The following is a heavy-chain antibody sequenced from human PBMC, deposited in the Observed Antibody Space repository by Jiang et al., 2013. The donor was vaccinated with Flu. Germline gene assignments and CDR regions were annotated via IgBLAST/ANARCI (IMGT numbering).Heavy chain of an antibody. D-gene: IGHD1-1*01. CDR1: GYIFTSYH. J-gene: IGHJ3*02. Sequence: CKASGYIFTSYHIHWVRQAPGQGLEWMGIINPSGGSTNYAQKFQGRVTMTRDTSTSTVYMELSSLRSEDTAVYYCARVQTGTGAFDIWGQGTMVTVSS. CDR3: ARVQTGTGAFDI. CDR2: INPSGGST. V-gene: IGHV1-46*01.